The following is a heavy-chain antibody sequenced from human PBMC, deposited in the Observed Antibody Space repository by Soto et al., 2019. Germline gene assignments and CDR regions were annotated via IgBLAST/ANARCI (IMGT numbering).Heavy chain of an antibody. CDR1: GYTFTNYG. CDR3: SRGTSIPASGDY. V-gene: IGHV1-18*01. J-gene: IGHJ4*01. D-gene: IGHD6-6*01. CDR2: VSAYNGER. Sequence: QVQLVQSGAEVKKPGASVKVSCKASGYTFTNYGINWVRQAPGQGLEWLGWVSAYNGERRYAQRVQARVIMTTDTSTTTAYMELRSLRSDDTAVYYCSRGTSIPASGDYWGQVTLVTVSS.